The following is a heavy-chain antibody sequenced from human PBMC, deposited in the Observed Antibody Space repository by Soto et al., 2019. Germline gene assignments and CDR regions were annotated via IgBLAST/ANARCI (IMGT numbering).Heavy chain of an antibody. J-gene: IGHJ4*02. Sequence: ASVKVSCKASGYTFTYYTVHWVRQAPGQRLGWMGWINAGDGNTKYSPNFQGRVTITKDTSASTVYMELSSLRSEDTAVYFCTREYYDSSGYYPKFDYWGQGTLVTVSS. D-gene: IGHD3-22*01. CDR1: GYTFTYYT. V-gene: IGHV1-3*01. CDR3: TREYYDSSGYYPKFDY. CDR2: INAGDGNT.